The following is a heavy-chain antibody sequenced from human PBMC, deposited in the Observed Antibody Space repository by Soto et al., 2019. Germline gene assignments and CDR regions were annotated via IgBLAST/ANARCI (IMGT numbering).Heavy chain of an antibody. CDR3: ARVAPPGDY. CDR1: GYTFTSYG. Sequence: GASVKVSCKASGYTFTSYGISWVRQAPGQGLEWMGWISAHNRNTNYARELQGRVTMTTDTSTSTAYMELRSLRSDDTAVYYCARVAPPGDYWGQETLVTVSS. J-gene: IGHJ4*02. CDR2: ISAHNRNT. V-gene: IGHV1-18*01.